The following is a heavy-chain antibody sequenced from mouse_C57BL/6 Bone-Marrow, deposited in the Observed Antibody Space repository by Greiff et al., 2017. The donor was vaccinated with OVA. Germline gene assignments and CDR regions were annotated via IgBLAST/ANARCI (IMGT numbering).Heavy chain of an antibody. CDR3: AIKLGRRDAMDY. Sequence: VQLQESGPGLVQPSQSLSITCTVSGFSLTSYGVHWVRQSPGKGLEWLGVIWSGGSTDYNAAFISRLSISKDNSKSQVFFKMNSLQADDTAIYYCAIKLGRRDAMDYWGQGTSVTVSS. D-gene: IGHD4-1*01. CDR2: IWSGGST. V-gene: IGHV2-2*01. J-gene: IGHJ4*01. CDR1: GFSLTSYG.